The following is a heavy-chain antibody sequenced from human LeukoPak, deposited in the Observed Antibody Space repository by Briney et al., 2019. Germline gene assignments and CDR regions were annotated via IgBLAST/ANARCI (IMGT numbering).Heavy chain of an antibody. D-gene: IGHD2-21*02. CDR2: IKEDGSEK. Sequence: PSETLSLTCTVSGGSFSSSTYYWGWVRQAPGKGLEWVANIKEDGSEKNYVDSVKGRFTISRDNTKNSLYLQMNSLRAEDTAVYYCVLPDYWGQGTLVTVSS. CDR1: GGSFSSSTYY. CDR3: VLPDY. V-gene: IGHV3-7*01. J-gene: IGHJ4*02.